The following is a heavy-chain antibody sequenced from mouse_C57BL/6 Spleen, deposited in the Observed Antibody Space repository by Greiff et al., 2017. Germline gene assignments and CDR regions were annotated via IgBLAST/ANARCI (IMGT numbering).Heavy chain of an antibody. D-gene: IGHD1-1*01. CDR1: GYTFTDYY. J-gene: IGHJ4*01. CDR3: ARGGVLRFCFMDY. CDR2: IYPGSGNT. Sequence: QVQLQQSGAELVRPGASVKLSCKASGYTFTDYYINWVKQRPGQGLEWIARIYPGSGNTYYNEKFKGKATLTAEKSSSTAYMQLSSLTSEDSAVYFCARGGVLRFCFMDYWGQGTSVTVSS. V-gene: IGHV1-76*01.